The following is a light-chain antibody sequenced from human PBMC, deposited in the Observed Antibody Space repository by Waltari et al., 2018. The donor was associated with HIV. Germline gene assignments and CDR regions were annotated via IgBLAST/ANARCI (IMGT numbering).Light chain of an antibody. V-gene: IGKV3-15*01. J-gene: IGKJ1*01. CDR1: QSVSTN. CDR3: QQYNNWPPWT. Sequence: VMTQSPATLSVSPGKRATLSCRASQSVSTNLAWYQQKPGQAPRLLIYGASIRATVIPGRFSGSGSGTEFTLTISSLQSEDFAVYYCQQYNNWPPWTFGQGTKVEIE. CDR2: GAS.